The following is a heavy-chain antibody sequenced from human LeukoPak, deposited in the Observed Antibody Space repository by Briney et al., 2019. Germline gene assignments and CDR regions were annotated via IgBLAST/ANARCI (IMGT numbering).Heavy chain of an antibody. D-gene: IGHD1-26*01. J-gene: IGHJ4*02. CDR3: ATRPTVGGTIPTFDS. CDR1: GFIFSNYE. CDR2: IIDHGKSR. Sequence: PRGSPSLTSAASGFIFSNYEMNWVCQTPGKGLEWVSYIIDHGKSRNYVDSVKGRFAISRDNSKNTLYLQMNSLRAEDTAVYICATRPTVGGTIPTFDSWGEGTLVTVSS. V-gene: IGHV3-48*03.